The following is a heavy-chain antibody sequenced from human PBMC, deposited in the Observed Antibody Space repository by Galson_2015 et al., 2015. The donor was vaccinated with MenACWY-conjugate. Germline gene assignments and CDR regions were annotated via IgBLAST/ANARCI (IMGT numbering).Heavy chain of an antibody. D-gene: IGHD4-17*01. CDR3: ARGSTVGER. CDR1: DGSISSYH. V-gene: IGHV4-59*01. J-gene: IGHJ4*02. CDR2: ISNSGNT. Sequence: ETLSLTCTVSDGSISSYHWSWLRQPPGKGLEWIGFISNSGNTEYNPSLKSRVSMSLDTSKNQVSLRLTSVTVADTAVYYCARGSTVGERWGQGTLVTVSS.